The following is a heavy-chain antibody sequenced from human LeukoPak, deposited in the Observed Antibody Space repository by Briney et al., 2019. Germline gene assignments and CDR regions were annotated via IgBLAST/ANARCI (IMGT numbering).Heavy chain of an antibody. V-gene: IGHV4-30-2*01. Sequence: SQTLSLTCAVSGGSISSGGYSWSWIRQPPGKGLEWIGYIYHSGSTYYNPSLKSRVTISVDTSKNHFSLKLTSVTAADTAVYYCRVSRYYFDYWGQGALVTVSS. D-gene: IGHD5/OR15-5a*01. J-gene: IGHJ4*02. CDR3: RVSRYYFDY. CDR2: IYHSGST. CDR1: GGSISSGGYS.